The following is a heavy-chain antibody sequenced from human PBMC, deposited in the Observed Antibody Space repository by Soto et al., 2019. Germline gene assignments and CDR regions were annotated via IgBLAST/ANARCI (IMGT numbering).Heavy chain of an antibody. CDR1: GYTFTSYY. V-gene: IGHV1-46*03. CDR3: VRGDRYCSSTSCYYSADAFDI. J-gene: IGHJ3*02. CDR2: INPSGGST. Sequence: ASVKVSCKASGYTFTSYYMHWVRQAPGQGLEWMGIINPSGGSTSYAQKFQGRVTMTRDTSTSTVYMELSSLRSEDTAVYYCVRGDRYCSSTSCYYSADAFDIWGQGTMVTVSS. D-gene: IGHD2-2*01.